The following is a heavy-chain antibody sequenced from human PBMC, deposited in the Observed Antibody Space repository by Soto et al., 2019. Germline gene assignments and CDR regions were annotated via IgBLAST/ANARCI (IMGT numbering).Heavy chain of an antibody. V-gene: IGHV3-23*01. D-gene: IGHD3-22*01. CDR3: ATYQLDDYDSSGYSPFDY. J-gene: IGHJ4*02. CDR2: ISGSGGST. CDR1: GFTFSSYA. Sequence: LRLSCAASGFTFSSYAMRWVRQAQGKGLEWVSAISGSGGSTYYADSVKGWFTISRDNSKNTLYLQMNSLRGEATDVYYCATYQLDDYDSSGYSPFDYWGQGTLFTVSS.